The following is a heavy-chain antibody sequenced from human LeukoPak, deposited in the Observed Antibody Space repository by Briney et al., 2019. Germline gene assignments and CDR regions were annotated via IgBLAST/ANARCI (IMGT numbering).Heavy chain of an antibody. J-gene: IGHJ4*02. CDR1: QFNFNKFG. CDR2: ISGNGGST. Sequence: GGSLRLSCATSQFNFNKFGMTWVRQAPGKGLEWVSSISGNGGSTQYADSVQGRFAISRDNSKNTLYLQMNSLRAEDTAVYYCAKDGDLGIRYFDYWGQGTLVTVSS. CDR3: AKDGDLGIRYFDY. V-gene: IGHV3-23*01. D-gene: IGHD7-27*01.